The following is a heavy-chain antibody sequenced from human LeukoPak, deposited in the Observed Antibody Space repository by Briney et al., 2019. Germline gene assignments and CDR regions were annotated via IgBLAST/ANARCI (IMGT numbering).Heavy chain of an antibody. V-gene: IGHV3-21*01. CDR2: ISSSSSYI. J-gene: IGHJ4*02. D-gene: IGHD6-19*01. CDR3: ARGVAASKLQAYDY. CDR1: GFTFSSYS. Sequence: PGGSLRLSCAASGFTFSSYSMNWVRQAPGKGPEWVSSISSSSSYIYYADSVKGRFTISRDNAKNSLYLQMNSLRAEDTAVYYCARGVAASKLQAYDYWGQGTLVTVSS.